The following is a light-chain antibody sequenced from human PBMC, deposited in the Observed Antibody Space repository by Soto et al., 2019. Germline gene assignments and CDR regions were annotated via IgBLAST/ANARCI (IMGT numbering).Light chain of an antibody. J-gene: IGLJ2*01. CDR3: SSYTANKFVV. CDR2: EVS. Sequence: QSALTQPASVSGSLGQSITISCTGTSSDVGGYNYVSWYQQHPGKAPKLMIYEVSNRPSGVSNRFSGSKSANTASLTISGLQAEDEADYYCSSYTANKFVVFGGGTKLTVL. V-gene: IGLV2-14*01. CDR1: SSDVGGYNY.